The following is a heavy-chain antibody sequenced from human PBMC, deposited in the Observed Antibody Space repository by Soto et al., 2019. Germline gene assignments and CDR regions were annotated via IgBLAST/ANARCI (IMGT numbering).Heavy chain of an antibody. CDR1: GFTFNDAW. V-gene: IGHV3-15*07. CDR2: LKGRNVGGTI. D-gene: IGHD6-13*01. J-gene: IGHJ4*02. CDR3: TTGFGYSRCQKDH. Sequence: EVQLVESGGGLVKPGGSLRLSCATYGFTFNDAWLSWVRQAPGKGLEWVGRLKGRNVGGTIDYAAPVTGRFTISSDESQNPLHLQMNSPKIEDTAVYYCTTGFGYSRCQKDHWGQGALVNVPS.